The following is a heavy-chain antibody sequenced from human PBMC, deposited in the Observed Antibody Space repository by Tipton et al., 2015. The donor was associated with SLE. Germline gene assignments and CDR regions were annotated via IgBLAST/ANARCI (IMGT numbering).Heavy chain of an antibody. CDR2: INHSGST. J-gene: IGHJ6*03. CDR1: GGSFSGYY. V-gene: IGHV4-34*01. CDR3: AGGLSSLVGFYFYYYMDV. Sequence: LRLSCAVYGGSFSGYYWSWIRQPPGKGLEWIGEINHSGSTTYNPSLKSRLTISIDTSKNQFSLKLNSVTAADTAVYYCAGGLSSLVGFYFYYYMDVWGKGTTVAVSS. D-gene: IGHD2-8*02.